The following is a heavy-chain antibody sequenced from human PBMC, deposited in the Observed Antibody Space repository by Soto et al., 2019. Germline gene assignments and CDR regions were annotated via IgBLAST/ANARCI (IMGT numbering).Heavy chain of an antibody. Sequence: ASVKVSCKTSGYTFSAYYMHWVRQAPGQGLEWMGWISPKSGGTLYAQKFQGRVTVTRDTSISTAYMELSRLRSDDTAVYYCARGGTFAYDTSGYSVYWGQGTLVTVSS. CDR2: ISPKSGGT. J-gene: IGHJ4*02. CDR1: GYTFSAYY. D-gene: IGHD3-22*01. V-gene: IGHV1-2*02. CDR3: ARGGTFAYDTSGYSVY.